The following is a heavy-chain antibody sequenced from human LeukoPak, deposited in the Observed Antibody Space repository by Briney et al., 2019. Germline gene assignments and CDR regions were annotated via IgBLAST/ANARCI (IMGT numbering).Heavy chain of an antibody. D-gene: IGHD3-3*01. CDR2: ISGSGGST. Sequence: PGGSLRLSCAASGFTFSSYAMSWVRQAPGKGLGGVSAISGSGGSTYYADSVKGRFTISRDNSKNTLYLQMNSLRAEDTAVYYCAKSAGFLEDAFDIWGQGTMVTVSS. V-gene: IGHV3-23*01. J-gene: IGHJ3*02. CDR1: GFTFSSYA. CDR3: AKSAGFLEDAFDI.